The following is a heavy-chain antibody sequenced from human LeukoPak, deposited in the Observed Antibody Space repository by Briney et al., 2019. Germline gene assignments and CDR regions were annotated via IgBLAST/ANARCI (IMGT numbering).Heavy chain of an antibody. CDR2: INSNGYKT. J-gene: IGHJ4*02. CDR1: GFIFDDYG. CDR3: VREGWELFDY. D-gene: IGHD1-26*01. V-gene: IGHV3-20*04. Sequence: GGSLRLSCAASGFIFDDYGMSWVRQPPGKGLEWVSGINSNGYKTGYADSVKGRFTISRDNAKNSLHLQMNSLRAEDTALYYCVREGWELFDYWGQGNLVTVSS.